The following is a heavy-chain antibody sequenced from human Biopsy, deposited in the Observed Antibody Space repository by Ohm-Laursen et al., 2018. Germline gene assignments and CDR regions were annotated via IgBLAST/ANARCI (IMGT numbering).Heavy chain of an antibody. D-gene: IGHD1-26*01. J-gene: IGHJ3*02. Sequence: SLRLSCAASGFTFSSYEMNWVRQAPGKGLEWVSYISSSGSTIYYADSVKGRFTISRDNAKNSLYLQMNSLRAEDTVVYYCARDGIVGARFNAFDIWGQGTMVTVSS. CDR1: GFTFSSYE. CDR3: ARDGIVGARFNAFDI. V-gene: IGHV3-48*03. CDR2: ISSSGSTI.